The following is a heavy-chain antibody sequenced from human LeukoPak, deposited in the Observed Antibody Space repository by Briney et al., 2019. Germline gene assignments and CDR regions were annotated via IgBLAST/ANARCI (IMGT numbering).Heavy chain of an antibody. V-gene: IGHV3-7*01. J-gene: IGHJ4*02. CDR2: IKQDGSEK. CDR1: GFTFSSYW. D-gene: IGHD3-22*01. Sequence: GGSLRLSCAASGFTFSSYWMSWVRQAPGKGLEWVANIKQDGSEKYYVDSVKGRFTISRDNAKNSLYLQMNSLRAEDTAVYYCVRDAYYDSSGYTKNFDYWGQGTLVTVSS. CDR3: VRDAYYDSSGYTKNFDY.